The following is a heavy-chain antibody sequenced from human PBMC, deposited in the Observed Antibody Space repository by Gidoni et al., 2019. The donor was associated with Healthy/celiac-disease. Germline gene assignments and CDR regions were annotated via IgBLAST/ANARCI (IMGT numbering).Heavy chain of an antibody. Sequence: EVQLVESGGGLVKPGGSLRLSCAASGFTFSNAWMSWVRQAPGKGLEWVGRIKSKTDGGTTDYAAPVKGRFTISRDDSKNTLYLQMNSLKTEDTAVYYCTTDPDYGDRKYYFDYWGQGTLVTVSS. CDR2: IKSKTDGGTT. J-gene: IGHJ4*02. V-gene: IGHV3-15*01. CDR3: TTDPDYGDRKYYFDY. D-gene: IGHD4-17*01. CDR1: GFTFSNAW.